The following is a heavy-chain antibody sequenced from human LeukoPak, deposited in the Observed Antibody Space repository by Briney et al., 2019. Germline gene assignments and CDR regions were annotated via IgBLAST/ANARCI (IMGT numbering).Heavy chain of an antibody. D-gene: IGHD3-22*01. CDR1: GDSISSSNW. V-gene: IGHV4-4*02. J-gene: IGHJ3*02. CDR3: ARWISGYPFFDI. Sequence: SGTLSLTCALSGDSISSSNWWSWVRQPPGKGLEWIGEIYHSGSTNYNPSLKSRVTISVDKSKNQFSLKLSSVTAADTVVYYCARWISGYPFFDIWGQGTMVTVSS. CDR2: IYHSGST.